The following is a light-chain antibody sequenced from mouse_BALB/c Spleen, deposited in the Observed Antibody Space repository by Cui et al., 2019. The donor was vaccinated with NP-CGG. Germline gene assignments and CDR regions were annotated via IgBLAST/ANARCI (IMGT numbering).Light chain of an antibody. CDR1: TGAVTTSNY. V-gene: IGLV1*01. CDR2: GTN. J-gene: IGLJ1*01. Sequence: QAVVTQESALTTSPGETVTLTCRSSTGAVTTSNYANWVQEKPDHLFTGLIGGTNNRAPGVPARFSGSLIGDKAALTITGAQTEDEAVYFCALRYSNHWVFGGGTKLTV. CDR3: ALRYSNHWV.